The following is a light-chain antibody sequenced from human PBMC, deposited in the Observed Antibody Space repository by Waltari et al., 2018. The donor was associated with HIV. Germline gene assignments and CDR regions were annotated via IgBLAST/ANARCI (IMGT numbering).Light chain of an antibody. J-gene: IGKJ4*01. Sequence: EIVLTQYPGTLSLSPGETATLSCRASQSVSSSYLAPYRQKPGQAPRLLIYAAFSRATDSPARFSGSGSVTDFTLTISRLEPEDFAVYYCQQYGSSLLTFGGGTKVEI. V-gene: IGKV3-20*01. CDR1: QSVSSSY. CDR2: AAF. CDR3: QQYGSSLLT.